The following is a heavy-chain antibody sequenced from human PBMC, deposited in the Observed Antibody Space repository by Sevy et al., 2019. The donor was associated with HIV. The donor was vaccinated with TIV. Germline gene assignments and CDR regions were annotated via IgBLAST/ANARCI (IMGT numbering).Heavy chain of an antibody. CDR3: AKDFGPSIAAAPGLY. V-gene: IGHV3-30*18. D-gene: IGHD6-13*01. CDR2: ISYDGSNK. CDR1: GFTFSSYG. Sequence: GGSLRLSCAASGFTFSSYGMHWVRQAPGKGLEWVAVISYDGSNKYYADSVKGRFTISRDNSKNTLYLQMNSLRAEDKAVYYGAKDFGPSIAAAPGLYWGQGTLVTVSS. J-gene: IGHJ4*02.